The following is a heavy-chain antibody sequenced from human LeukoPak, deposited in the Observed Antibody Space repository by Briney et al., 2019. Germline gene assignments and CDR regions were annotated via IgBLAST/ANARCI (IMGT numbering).Heavy chain of an antibody. Sequence: GGSLRLSCAASGFTFSSYNMNWVRQAPGKGLEWVSSISTSSNYIYYADSVKGRFTISRDNAKQLLYLQMNSLRAEDTAVYYCARTPLDTAMVTLGFDYWGQGTLVTVSS. CDR3: ARTPLDTAMVTLGFDY. J-gene: IGHJ4*02. V-gene: IGHV3-21*01. D-gene: IGHD5-18*01. CDR1: GFTFSSYN. CDR2: ISTSSNYI.